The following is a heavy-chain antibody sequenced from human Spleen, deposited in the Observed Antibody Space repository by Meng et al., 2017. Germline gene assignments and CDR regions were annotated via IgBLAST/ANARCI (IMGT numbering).Heavy chain of an antibody. CDR3: VRDEDISAAGKLFGDY. V-gene: IGHV1-2*06. CDR2: IDPGSGGT. Sequence: SGAELKNPGVSVKVACKPSGYTFTASWLHWVRLAPGQGLEWMGRIDPGSGGTQYPQNFQGRVLMTRDTSISTTYMELSGLRSDDTAVYYCVRDEDISAAGKLFGDYWGQGTLVTVSS. J-gene: IGHJ4*02. CDR1: GYTFTASW. D-gene: IGHD6-13*01.